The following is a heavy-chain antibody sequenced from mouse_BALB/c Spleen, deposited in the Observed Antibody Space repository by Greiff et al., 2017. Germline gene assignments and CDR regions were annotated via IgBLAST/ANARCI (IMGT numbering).Heavy chain of an antibody. D-gene: IGHD3-1*01. CDR3: VRHPGYAYFDY. J-gene: IGHJ2*01. CDR1: GFTFNTYA. Sequence: EVQGVESGGGLVQPKGSLKLSCAASGFTFNTYAMNWVRQAPGKGLEWVARIRSKSNNYATYYADSVKDRFTISRDDSQSMLYLQMNNLKTEDTAMYYCVRHPGYAYFDYWGQGTTLTVSS. V-gene: IGHV10-1*02. CDR2: IRSKSNNYAT.